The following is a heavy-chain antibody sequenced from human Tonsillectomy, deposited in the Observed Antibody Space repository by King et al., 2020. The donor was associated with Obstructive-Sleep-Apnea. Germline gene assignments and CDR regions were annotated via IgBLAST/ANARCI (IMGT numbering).Heavy chain of an antibody. CDR2: ISSSSSDI. V-gene: IGHV3-21*01. CDR3: ARDPIAVAGPYYFDY. CDR1: GFTFSSYS. D-gene: IGHD6-19*01. J-gene: IGHJ4*02. Sequence: VQLVESGGGLVKPGGSLRLSCAASGFTFSSYSMNLVRQAPGKGLEWVSSISSSSSDIYYADSVKGRFTISRDNAKNSLYLQMNSLRAEDTAVYYCARDPIAVAGPYYFDYWGQGTLVTVSS.